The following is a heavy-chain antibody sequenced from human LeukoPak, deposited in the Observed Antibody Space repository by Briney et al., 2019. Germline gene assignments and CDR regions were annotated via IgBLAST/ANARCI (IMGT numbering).Heavy chain of an antibody. CDR1: GYKFPTYW. CDR2: IYPGDSDT. V-gene: IGHV5-51*01. D-gene: IGHD3-3*01. J-gene: IGHJ4*02. Sequence: GESLKISCKGSGYKFPTYWIGWVRQMPGKGLEWMGIIYPGDSDTRYSPSFQGQVTISADKSISTAYLQWSSLKASDTAMYYCARQHLFFGVVTHRDYWGQGTLVTVSS. CDR3: ARQHLFFGVVTHRDY.